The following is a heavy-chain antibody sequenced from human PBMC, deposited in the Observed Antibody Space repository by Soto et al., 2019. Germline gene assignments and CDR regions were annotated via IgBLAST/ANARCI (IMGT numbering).Heavy chain of an antibody. CDR1: GFTFSSYW. CDR3: ARMSRGYCSSTSCTAGDY. V-gene: IGHV3-74*01. CDR2: MNSDGSST. D-gene: IGHD2-2*01. Sequence: EVQLVESGGGLVQPGGSLRLSCAASGFTFSSYWMHWVRQAPGKGLVWVSRMNSDGSSTSYADSVKGRFTISRDNAKNTLYLQMNSLRAEDTAVYYCARMSRGYCSSTSCTAGDYWGQGTLVTVSS. J-gene: IGHJ4*02.